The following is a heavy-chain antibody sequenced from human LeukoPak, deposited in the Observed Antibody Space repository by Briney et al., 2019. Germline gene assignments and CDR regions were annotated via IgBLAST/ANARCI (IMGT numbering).Heavy chain of an antibody. J-gene: IGHJ6*04. Sequence: GASVKVSCKASGGTFSSYAISWVRQAPGQGLEWMGGIIPIFGTANYAQKFQGRVTITADESTSTAYMELSSLRSEDTAVYYCARPKDYDILTGYGPPDYYYYGMDVWGKRTTVTVSS. CDR1: GGTFSSYA. CDR3: ARPKDYDILTGYGPPDYYYYGMDV. CDR2: IIPIFGTA. D-gene: IGHD3-9*01. V-gene: IGHV1-69*01.